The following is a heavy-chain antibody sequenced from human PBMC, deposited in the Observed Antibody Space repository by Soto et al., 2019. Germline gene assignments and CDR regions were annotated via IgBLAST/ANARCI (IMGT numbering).Heavy chain of an antibody. CDR3: ARGGVVVVAATRAYWYFDL. D-gene: IGHD2-15*01. Sequence: QVQLVQSGAEVKKPGASVKVSCKASGYTFTSYDINWVRQATGQGLEWMGWMNPNSGNTGYAQNFQGRVTMTTNPSISTAYMELGSLRSEDTAVYYWARGGVVVVAATRAYWYFDLWGRGTLVTVSS. CDR1: GYTFTSYD. V-gene: IGHV1-8*01. CDR2: MNPNSGNT. J-gene: IGHJ2*01.